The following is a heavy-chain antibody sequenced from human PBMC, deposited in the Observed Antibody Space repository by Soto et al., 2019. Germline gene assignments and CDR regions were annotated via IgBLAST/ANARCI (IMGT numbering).Heavy chain of an antibody. V-gene: IGHV3-30*02. CDR3: AKPGSSSVWAAFDY. D-gene: IGHD6-19*01. Sequence: DSVKGRFTISRDNSKNTLYLQMNSLRPEDTAVYYCAKPGSSSVWAAFDYWGQGTLVTVSS. J-gene: IGHJ4*02.